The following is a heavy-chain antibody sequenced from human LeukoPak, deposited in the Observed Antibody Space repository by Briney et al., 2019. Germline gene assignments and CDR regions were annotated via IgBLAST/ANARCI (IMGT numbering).Heavy chain of an antibody. CDR1: GFSFNTYW. V-gene: IGHV3-7*01. J-gene: IGHJ4*02. D-gene: IGHD4-17*01. CDR2: IKPDGDTT. Sequence: GGSRRLSCTASGFSFNTYWMTWVRQAPGKGLEWVANIKPDGDTTNYLDSVKGRFTISRDNAKSSLHLQMNGLTAEDTAVHYCSRGPSTTLTTFWGQGTMVTVSS. CDR3: SRGPSTTLTTF.